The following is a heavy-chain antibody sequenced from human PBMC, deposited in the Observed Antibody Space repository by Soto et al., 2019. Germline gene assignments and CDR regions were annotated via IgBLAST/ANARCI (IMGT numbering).Heavy chain of an antibody. CDR1: GFTFSSYA. CDR3: AKVTYYDIVTGYNDAFDI. D-gene: IGHD3-9*01. J-gene: IGHJ3*02. Sequence: LRLSCAASGFTFSSYAMRWVRQAPGKGLEWVSAISGSGGSTYYADSLKGRFTISRDNSKNTLYLQMNSRRSEDTAVYYCAKVTYYDIVTGYNDAFDIWGQGTMVTVSS. CDR2: ISGSGGST. V-gene: IGHV3-23*01.